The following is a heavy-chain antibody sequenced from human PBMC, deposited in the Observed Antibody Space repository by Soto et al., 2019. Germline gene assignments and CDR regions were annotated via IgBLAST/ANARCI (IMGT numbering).Heavy chain of an antibody. J-gene: IGHJ4*02. CDR3: VREFAPGSPNYDY. Sequence: GGSLRLSCAASGFTFSSYAMGWVRQAPGKGLEWVSTLTRSGTTPYAESVRGRFTISRDNSKNTLYLQMDDLRAEDTAVYYCVREFAPGSPNYDYWGLGSLVTVSS. D-gene: IGHD1-26*01. V-gene: IGHV3-23*01. CDR1: GFTFSSYA. CDR2: LTRSGTT.